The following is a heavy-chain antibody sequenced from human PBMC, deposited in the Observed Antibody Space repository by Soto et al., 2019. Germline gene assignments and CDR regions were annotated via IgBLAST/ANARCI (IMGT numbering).Heavy chain of an antibody. CDR2: IRSKADSYAT. Sequence: EVQLVESGGGLVQPGGSLKLSCAASGFTFSDSTVHWVRQASGKGLEWVGRIRSKADSYATAYAASVKGRFTISRDDSQNSASLQMRSLKNEDTAAYYCTGRQLEYWGQGTLVTVSS. CDR1: GFTFSDST. J-gene: IGHJ4*02. CDR3: TGRQLEY. D-gene: IGHD6-13*01. V-gene: IGHV3-73*01.